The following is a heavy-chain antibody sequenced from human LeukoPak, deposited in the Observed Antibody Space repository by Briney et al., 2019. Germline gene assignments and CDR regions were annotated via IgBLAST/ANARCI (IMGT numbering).Heavy chain of an antibody. CDR2: IYSDGSRT. CDR3: VKSPGSGWPV. J-gene: IGHJ4*02. D-gene: IGHD6-19*01. CDR1: GFTFSSLA. V-gene: IGHV3-64D*06. Sequence: GGSLRLSCAASGFTFSSLAMHWVRQAPGKGLEYLSAIYSDGSRTYYADSVKGRFTISRDNSKNTLYFEMSSLRVEDTAVYYCVKSPGSGWPVWGQGTLLTVSS.